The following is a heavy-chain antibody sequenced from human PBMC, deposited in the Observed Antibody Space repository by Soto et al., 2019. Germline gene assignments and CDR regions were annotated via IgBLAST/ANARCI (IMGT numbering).Heavy chain of an antibody. CDR1: GYTLTELS. CDR3: ARGVLMVYASDYYYGMDV. D-gene: IGHD2-8*01. CDR2: FDPEDGET. V-gene: IGHV1-24*01. Sequence: GASVKVSCKVSGYTLTELSMHWVRHAPGKGLEWMGGFDPEDGETIYAQKFQGRVTMTEDTSTGTAYMELSSLRSEDTAVYYCARGVLMVYASDYYYGMDVWGQGTTVTVSS. J-gene: IGHJ6*02.